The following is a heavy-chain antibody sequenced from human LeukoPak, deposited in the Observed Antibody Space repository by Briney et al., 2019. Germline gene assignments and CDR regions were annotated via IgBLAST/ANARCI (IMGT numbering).Heavy chain of an antibody. CDR2: INHSGST. D-gene: IGHD1-14*01. Sequence: SETLSLTCAVYGGSFSGYYWSWIRQPPGKGLGWIGEINHSGSTNYNPSLKSRVTISVDTSKNQFSLKLSSVTAADTAVYYCARGWYEDYWGQGTLVTVSS. J-gene: IGHJ4*02. CDR1: GGSFSGYY. CDR3: ARGWYEDY. V-gene: IGHV4-34*01.